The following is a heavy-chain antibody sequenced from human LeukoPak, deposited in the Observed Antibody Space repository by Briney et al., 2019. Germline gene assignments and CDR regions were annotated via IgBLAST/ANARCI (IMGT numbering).Heavy chain of an antibody. Sequence: ASVKVSCKASGYTFTGYHLHWVRQAPGQGFEWMGWINPNIAGTSYTQNFQGRVTMTGDTSISAAYMELSSLSSDYTAVYYCVRWGHSDIWILGLYAFDIWGQGTMVTVSS. CDR2: INPNIAGT. D-gene: IGHD6-13*01. CDR3: VRWGHSDIWILGLYAFDI. J-gene: IGHJ3*02. V-gene: IGHV1-2*02. CDR1: GYTFTGYH.